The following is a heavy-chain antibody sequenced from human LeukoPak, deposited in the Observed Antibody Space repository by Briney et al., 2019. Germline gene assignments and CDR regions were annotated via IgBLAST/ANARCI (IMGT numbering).Heavy chain of an antibody. Sequence: SVKVSCKASGGTFSSYAISWVRQAPGQGLEWMGGIIPIFGTANYAQKFQGRVTITADESTSTAYMELSSLRSEDTAVYYCARFSVELRGSYYFDYWGQGTLVTASS. CDR1: GGTFSSYA. D-gene: IGHD1-26*01. J-gene: IGHJ4*02. CDR3: ARFSVELRGSYYFDY. V-gene: IGHV1-69*13. CDR2: IIPIFGTA.